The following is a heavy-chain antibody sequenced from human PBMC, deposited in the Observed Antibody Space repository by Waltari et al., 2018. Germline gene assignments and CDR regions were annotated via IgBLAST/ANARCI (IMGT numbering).Heavy chain of an antibody. CDR1: GGSISSGSYY. V-gene: IGHV4-61*09. CDR2: IYTSGST. J-gene: IGHJ3*02. CDR3: ARRAVFGVVFWAFDI. D-gene: IGHD3-3*01. Sequence: QVQLQESGPGLVKPSQTLSLTCTVSGGSISSGSYYWSWIRQPAGKGLEWIGYIYTSGSTNYNPSLKSRGTISVDTSKNQFSLKLSSVTAADTAVYYCARRAVFGVVFWAFDIWGQGTMVTVSS.